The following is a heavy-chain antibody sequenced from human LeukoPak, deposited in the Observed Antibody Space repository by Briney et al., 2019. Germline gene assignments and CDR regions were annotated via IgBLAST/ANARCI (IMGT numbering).Heavy chain of an antibody. J-gene: IGHJ6*02. CDR3: ARDYYDSSGYYYGMDV. Sequence: GGSLRLSCAASGLTVSSNYMSWVRQAPGKGLEWVSVIYSGGSTYYADSVKGRFTISRDNSKNTLYLQMNSLRAEDTAVYYCARDYYDSSGYYYGMDVWGQGTTVTVSS. CDR2: IYSGGST. D-gene: IGHD3-22*01. V-gene: IGHV3-53*01. CDR1: GLTVSSNY.